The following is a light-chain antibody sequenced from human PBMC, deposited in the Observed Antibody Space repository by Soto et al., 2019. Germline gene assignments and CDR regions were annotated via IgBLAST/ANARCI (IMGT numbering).Light chain of an antibody. CDR1: QSVSSSY. CDR3: QQYGSSPLT. V-gene: IGKV3-20*01. CDR2: GAS. J-gene: IGKJ4*01. Sequence: EIVLTQSPGTLSLSPGERATLSCRASQSVSSSYLAWYQQKPGQAPRLLIYGASTRATGIPDRFSGSGSGTDFTFTISRLESEYFAVYFCQQYGSSPLTFGGGTKVEIK.